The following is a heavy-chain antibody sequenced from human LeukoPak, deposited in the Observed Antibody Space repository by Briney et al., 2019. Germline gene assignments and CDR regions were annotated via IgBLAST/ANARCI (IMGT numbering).Heavy chain of an antibody. CDR3: ARDGSKRDRSSSLY. V-gene: IGHV1-18*01. Sequence: ASVKVSCKASGYSLSSYGISWVRQAPGRELEWMGWISAYNGNTNYAQKLQGRVTMTTETSTSTAYMELRSLRSDDTAVYYCARDGSKRDRSSSLYWGQGTLVTVSS. CDR1: GYSLSSYG. J-gene: IGHJ4*02. D-gene: IGHD6-6*01. CDR2: ISAYNGNT.